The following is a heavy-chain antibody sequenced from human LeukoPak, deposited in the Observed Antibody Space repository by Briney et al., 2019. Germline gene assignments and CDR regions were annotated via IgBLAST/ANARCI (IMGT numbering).Heavy chain of an antibody. CDR3: AKDTGRLQPEC. D-gene: IGHD4-11*01. V-gene: IGHV3-23*01. CDR2: ISGSGDKT. Sequence: GGSLGLSCAASGFTFNSYTMRWVRQAPGKGLQWVSTISGSGDKTYYADSVKGRFTISRDNSKNTLYLQMNSLRAEDTAVYYCAKDTGRLQPECWGQGTLVTVSS. J-gene: IGHJ4*02. CDR1: GFTFNSYT.